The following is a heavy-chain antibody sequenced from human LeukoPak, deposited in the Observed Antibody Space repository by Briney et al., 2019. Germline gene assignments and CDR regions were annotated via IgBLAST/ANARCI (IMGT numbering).Heavy chain of an antibody. V-gene: IGHV1-46*01. Sequence: ASVKVSCKASGYTFTSYYIHWVRQAPGQGLEWMGINNPSGGSANYAQKFQGRVTITRNTSISTAYMELSSLRSEDTAVYYCARGHTGDIAFDIWGQGTMVTVSS. J-gene: IGHJ3*02. D-gene: IGHD7-27*01. CDR1: GYTFTSYY. CDR2: NNPSGGSA. CDR3: ARGHTGDIAFDI.